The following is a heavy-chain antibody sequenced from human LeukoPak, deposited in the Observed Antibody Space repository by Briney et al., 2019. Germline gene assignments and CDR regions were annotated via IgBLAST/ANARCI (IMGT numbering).Heavy chain of an antibody. CDR3: ARDLGRDAFDI. CDR1: GGSISNYY. Sequence: SETLSLTCKVSGGSISNYYWSWIRQPPGKGLEWIGRIYTSGSTNYNPSLKSRVTISVDTSKNQFSLKLSSVTAADTAVYYCARDLGRDAFDIWGQGTMVTVSS. V-gene: IGHV4-4*08. J-gene: IGHJ3*02. D-gene: IGHD1-26*01. CDR2: IYTSGST.